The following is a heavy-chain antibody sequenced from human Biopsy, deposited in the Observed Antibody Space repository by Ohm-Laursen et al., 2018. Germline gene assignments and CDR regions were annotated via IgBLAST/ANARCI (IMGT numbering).Heavy chain of an antibody. CDR2: ITADEK. CDR1: DYTFYSYG. V-gene: IGHV1-18*04. CDR3: ARVFGGAYYSYAFDI. J-gene: IGHJ3*02. Sequence: ASVKVSCKVSDYTFYSYGITWVRRAPGQGLEWMGWITADEKNSAPKFQGRVTMTTDMSTSTAYVELRGLKSDDTAVYYCARVFGGAYYSYAFDIWGQGTLVIVSS. D-gene: IGHD1-26*01.